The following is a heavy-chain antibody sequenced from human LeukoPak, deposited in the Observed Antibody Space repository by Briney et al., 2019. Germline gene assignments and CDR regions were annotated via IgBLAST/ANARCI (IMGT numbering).Heavy chain of an antibody. D-gene: IGHD5-18*01. J-gene: IGHJ6*02. CDR3: ARGGYSYGFHYYYYYGMDV. CDR1: GGSVSSGSYY. CDR2: IYYSGST. V-gene: IGHV4-61*01. Sequence: SETLSLTCTVSGGSVSSGSYYWSWIRQPPGKGLEWIGYIYYSGSTNYNPSLKGRVTISVDTSKNQFSLKLSSVTAADTAVYYCARGGYSYGFHYYYYYGMDVWGQGTTVTVSS.